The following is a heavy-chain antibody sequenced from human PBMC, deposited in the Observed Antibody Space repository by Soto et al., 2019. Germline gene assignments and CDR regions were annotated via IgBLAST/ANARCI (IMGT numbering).Heavy chain of an antibody. D-gene: IGHD3-3*01. CDR3: ARDTLGGAYDFLH. V-gene: IGHV3-66*01. J-gene: IGHJ4*02. CDR1: GFTVSNLY. CDR2: ISSGGST. Sequence: EVQLVESGGGLVQPGGSLRLSCAASGFTVSNLYMTWVRQAPGKGLQWVAVISSGGSTYYADSVKGRFTISRDNSKNTLYLEMNNPGAEETALYYCARDTLGGAYDFLHGGQGTLVTVSS.